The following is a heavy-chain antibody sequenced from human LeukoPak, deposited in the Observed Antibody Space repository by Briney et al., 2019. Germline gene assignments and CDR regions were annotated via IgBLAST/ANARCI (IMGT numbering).Heavy chain of an antibody. D-gene: IGHD6-13*01. CDR2: IYPGDSDT. V-gene: IGHV5-51*01. Sequence: RGESLKISCKASGYSFISYWIVWVRQMPGKGLEWMGTIYPGDSDTRYSPSFQGQVTISADKSISTAYLQWSSLTASDTAMYYCARPLVGTGYSSSWYFNYWGQGTLVTVSS. CDR3: ARPLVGTGYSSSWYFNY. CDR1: GYSFISYW. J-gene: IGHJ4*02.